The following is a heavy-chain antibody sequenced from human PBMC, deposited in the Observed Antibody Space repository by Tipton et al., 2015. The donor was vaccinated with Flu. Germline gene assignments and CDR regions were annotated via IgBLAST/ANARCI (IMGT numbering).Heavy chain of an antibody. CDR1: GGSISSYY. Sequence: TLSLTCTVSGGSISSYYWSWIRQPPGKGLEWIGYIYYSGTTYYNPSLKSRVTISVDTSKNQFSLKLRSVTAADTAVYYCARQPSYETFGLFLPGWFDPWGQGTLVTVSS. J-gene: IGHJ5*02. CDR3: ARQPSYETFGLFLPGWFDP. CDR2: IYYSGTT. V-gene: IGHV4-59*08. D-gene: IGHD3/OR15-3a*01.